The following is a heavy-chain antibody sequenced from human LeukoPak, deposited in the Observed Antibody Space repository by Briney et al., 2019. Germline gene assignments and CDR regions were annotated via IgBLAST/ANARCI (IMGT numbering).Heavy chain of an antibody. CDR3: ARVRQLIEAGTFDV. Sequence: SETLSLTCAVSGGSISSYYWSWIRQPPGKGLEWIGYIYYSGSTNYNPSLKSRVTISVDTSKNQFSLKLSSVTAADTAVYYCARVRQLIEAGTFDVWGQGTVVTVSS. J-gene: IGHJ3*01. D-gene: IGHD6-19*01. CDR2: IYYSGST. CDR1: GGSISSYY. V-gene: IGHV4-59*01.